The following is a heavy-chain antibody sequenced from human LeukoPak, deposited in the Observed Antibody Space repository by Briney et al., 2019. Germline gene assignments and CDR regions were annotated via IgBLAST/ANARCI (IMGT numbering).Heavy chain of an antibody. CDR2: IKQDGSEK. J-gene: IGHJ4*02. V-gene: IGHV3-7*01. CDR3: ARAAIHYYGSGSYRFYFDY. CDR1: GFTFSSYW. Sequence: PGGSLRLSCAASGFTFSSYWMSWVRQAPGKGLEWVANIKQDGSEKYYVDSVKGRFTISRDNAKNSLYLQMNSLRAEDTAVFYCARAAIHYYGSGSYRFYFDYWGQGILVTVSS. D-gene: IGHD3-10*01.